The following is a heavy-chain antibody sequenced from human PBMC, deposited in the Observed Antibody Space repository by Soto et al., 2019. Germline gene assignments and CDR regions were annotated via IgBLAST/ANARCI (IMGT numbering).Heavy chain of an antibody. Sequence: PGGSLRLSCVASGFSFSSYWMSWVRQSPIKGLEWVANIKKDGSENYYVDSVKGRFTISRDNAKNSLYLQMNSLRAEDTAVYYCARDSRDFDWLPDAFDMWGQGTMVTVSS. CDR1: GFSFSSYW. CDR3: ARDSRDFDWLPDAFDM. V-gene: IGHV3-7*04. J-gene: IGHJ3*02. CDR2: IKKDGSEN. D-gene: IGHD3-9*01.